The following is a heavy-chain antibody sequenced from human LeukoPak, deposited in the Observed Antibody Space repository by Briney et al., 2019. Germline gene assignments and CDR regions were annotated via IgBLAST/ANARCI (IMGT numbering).Heavy chain of an antibody. CDR2: ISYDGSNK. Sequence: GRSLRLSCAASGFTSSSYGMHWVRQAPGKGLEWVAVISYDGSNKYYADSVKGQFTISRDNSKNTLYLQMNSLRAEDTAVYYCAKDHYYGSGSYFPFDYWGQGTLVTVSS. D-gene: IGHD3-10*01. J-gene: IGHJ4*02. CDR1: GFTSSSYG. CDR3: AKDHYYGSGSYFPFDY. V-gene: IGHV3-30*18.